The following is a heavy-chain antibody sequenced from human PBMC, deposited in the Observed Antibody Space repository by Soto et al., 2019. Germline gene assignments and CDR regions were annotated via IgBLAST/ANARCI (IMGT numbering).Heavy chain of an antibody. CDR2: ISAYNGNT. Sequence: ASVKVSCKASGYTFTSYGISWVRQAPGQGLEWMGWISAYNGNTNYAQKLQGRVTMTTDTSTSTAYMELRSLRSDDTAVYYCARAGDSSGPYFWWFDPWGQGTLVTVSS. V-gene: IGHV1-18*01. CDR1: GYTFTSYG. D-gene: IGHD3-22*01. CDR3: ARAGDSSGPYFWWFDP. J-gene: IGHJ5*02.